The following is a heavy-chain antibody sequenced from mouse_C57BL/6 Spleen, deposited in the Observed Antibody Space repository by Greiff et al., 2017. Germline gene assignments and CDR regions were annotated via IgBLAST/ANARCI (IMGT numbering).Heavy chain of an antibody. J-gene: IGHJ1*03. CDR2: IHPNSGST. V-gene: IGHV1-64*01. Sequence: VQLQQPGAELVKPGASVKLSCKASGYTFTSYWMHWVKQRPGQGLEWIGMIHPNSGSTNYNEKFKSKATLTVDKSSSTAYMQRSSLTSEDSAVYYCARGNYYGSYWYFDVWGTGTTVTVAS. CDR3: ARGNYYGSYWYFDV. D-gene: IGHD1-1*01. CDR1: GYTFTSYW.